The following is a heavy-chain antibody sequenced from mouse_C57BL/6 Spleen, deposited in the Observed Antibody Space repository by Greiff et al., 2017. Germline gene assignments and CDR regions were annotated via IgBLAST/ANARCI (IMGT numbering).Heavy chain of an antibody. Sequence: QVQLQQSGPGLVQPSQSLSITCTVSGFSLTSYGVHWVRQSPGKGLEWLGVIWSGGSTDYNAAFISRLSISKDNSKSQVFFKMNSLQADDTAIYYCASFMITTGTPYYAMDYWGQGTSVTVSS. V-gene: IGHV2-2*01. D-gene: IGHD2-4*01. CDR1: GFSLTSYG. CDR2: IWSGGST. CDR3: ASFMITTGTPYYAMDY. J-gene: IGHJ4*01.